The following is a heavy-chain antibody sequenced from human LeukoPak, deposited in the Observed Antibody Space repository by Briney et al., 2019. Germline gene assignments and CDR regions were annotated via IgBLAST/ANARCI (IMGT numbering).Heavy chain of an antibody. J-gene: IGHJ5*02. CDR1: GGSISSYY. CDR3: ARAYSSSSYGNWFDP. D-gene: IGHD6-6*01. V-gene: IGHV4-59*08. Sequence: SETLSLTCTVSGGSISSYYWSWIRQPPGKGLEWIGSIYRSGSTNYNPSLKSRVTISVDTSKNQFSLKVSSVTAADTAVYYCARAYSSSSYGNWFDPWGQGTLVTVSS. CDR2: IYRSGST.